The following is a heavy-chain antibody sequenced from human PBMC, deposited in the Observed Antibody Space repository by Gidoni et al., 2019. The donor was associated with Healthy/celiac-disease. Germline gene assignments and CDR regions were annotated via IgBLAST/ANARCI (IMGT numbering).Heavy chain of an antibody. J-gene: IGHJ5*02. V-gene: IGHV1-2*02. D-gene: IGHD5-12*01. CDR2: INPNSGGT. CDR3: ARDLEVATTKNWFDP. Sequence: QVQLVQSGAEVKKPGASVKVSCKASGYTFTGYYMHWVRQAPGQGLEWMGWINPNSGGTNYAQKFQGRVTMTRDTSISTAYMELSRLRSDDTAVYYCARDLEVATTKNWFDPWGQGTLVTVSS. CDR1: GYTFTGYY.